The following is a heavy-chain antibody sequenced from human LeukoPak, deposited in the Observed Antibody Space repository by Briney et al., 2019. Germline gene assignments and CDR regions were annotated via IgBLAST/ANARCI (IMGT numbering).Heavy chain of an antibody. Sequence: ASVKVSCKASGGTFSSYAISWVRQAPGQGLEWMGGIIPIFGTANYAQKFQGRVTITTDESTSTAYMELSSLRSEDTAVYYCARAVPAASDAFDIWGQGTMVTVSS. CDR1: GGTFSSYA. J-gene: IGHJ3*02. V-gene: IGHV1-69*05. D-gene: IGHD2-2*01. CDR2: IIPIFGTA. CDR3: ARAVPAASDAFDI.